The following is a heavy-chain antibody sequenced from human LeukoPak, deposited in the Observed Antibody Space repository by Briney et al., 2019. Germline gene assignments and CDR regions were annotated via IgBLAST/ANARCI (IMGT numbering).Heavy chain of an antibody. CDR1: GGSISNYY. V-gene: IGHV4-59*01. CDR3: ARGYAYGPNYYFDY. Sequence: EASETLSLTCSCSGGSISNYYWSWVRQPPGKGLEWIGYIYYSGSTDYNPSLKSRVTISIGTSKNHFSLRLSSVTAADTASYYCARGYAYGPNYYFDYWGQGTLVTVSS. D-gene: IGHD5-18*01. J-gene: IGHJ4*02. CDR2: IYYSGST.